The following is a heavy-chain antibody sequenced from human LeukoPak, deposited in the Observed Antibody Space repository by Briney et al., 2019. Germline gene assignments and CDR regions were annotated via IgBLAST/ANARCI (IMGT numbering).Heavy chain of an antibody. D-gene: IGHD3-22*01. CDR2: ISASDSSK. V-gene: IGHV3-23*01. CDR3: AKGRYYYDNSDAFEI. Sequence: GALGSSWAAAGFSFTSAAKTLVRPAPGKGLGWVSGISASDSSKYYADSVKGRFTISRDNSKNTLYLQMNRLRAEDTAVYHCAKGRYYYDNSDAFEIWGQGTMVTVSS. J-gene: IGHJ3*02. CDR1: GFSFTSAA.